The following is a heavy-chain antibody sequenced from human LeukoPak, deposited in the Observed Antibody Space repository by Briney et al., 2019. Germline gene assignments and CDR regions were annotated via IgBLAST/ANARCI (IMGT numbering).Heavy chain of an antibody. CDR2: ISGSGANT. Sequence: PGGSLRLSCAASGFTFSSYGMSWVRQAPGKGLEWVSVISGSGANTYYADSVKGRFTISRDNSKNTLYLQMNSLRADDAAVYYCAREPTSMGSDYWGQGTLVTVSS. V-gene: IGHV3-23*01. D-gene: IGHD5-18*01. CDR3: AREPTSMGSDY. J-gene: IGHJ4*02. CDR1: GFTFSSYG.